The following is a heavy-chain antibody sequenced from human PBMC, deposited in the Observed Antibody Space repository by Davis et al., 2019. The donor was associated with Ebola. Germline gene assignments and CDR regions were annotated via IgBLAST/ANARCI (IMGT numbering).Heavy chain of an antibody. CDR2: IYYSGST. D-gene: IGHD3-22*01. Sequence: PSETLSLTCTVSGGSISSYYWSWIRQPPGKGLEWIGYIYYSGSTNYNPSLKSRVTISVDTSKNQFSLKLSSVTAADTAVYYCARDLRSYYDSSGYYHWFDPWGQGTLVTVSS. CDR3: ARDLRSYYDSSGYYHWFDP. V-gene: IGHV4-59*01. J-gene: IGHJ5*02. CDR1: GGSISSYY.